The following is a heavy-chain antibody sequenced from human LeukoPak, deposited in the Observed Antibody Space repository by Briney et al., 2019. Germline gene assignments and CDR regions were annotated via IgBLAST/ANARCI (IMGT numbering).Heavy chain of an antibody. CDR1: GDSIRSYD. D-gene: IGHD6-13*01. V-gene: IGHV4-59*01. Sequence: SETLSLTCTVSGDSIRSYDWSWIRQSPGKGLEWIGYISYSGSTNYNPSLKSRVTISVDTSKNQFSLNLSSVTAADTAVYYCARFLGSSWYPNYYYYYMDVWGKGTTVTVSS. J-gene: IGHJ6*03. CDR3: ARFLGSSWYPNYYYYYMDV. CDR2: ISYSGST.